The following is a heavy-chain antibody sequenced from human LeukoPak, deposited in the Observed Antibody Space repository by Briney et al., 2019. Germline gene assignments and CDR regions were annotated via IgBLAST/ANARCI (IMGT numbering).Heavy chain of an antibody. J-gene: IGHJ3*02. D-gene: IGHD3-22*01. CDR3: ARDKKDYYDSSGYYYFAFDI. CDR2: IYYSGST. Sequence: SETLSLTCTVSGGSISSGDYYWSWIRQPPGKGLEWIGYIYYSGSTYYNPSLKSRVTISVDTSKNQFSLKLSSVTAADTAVYYCARDKKDYYDSSGYYYFAFDIWGQGTMVNVSS. CDR1: GGSISSGDYY. V-gene: IGHV4-30-4*02.